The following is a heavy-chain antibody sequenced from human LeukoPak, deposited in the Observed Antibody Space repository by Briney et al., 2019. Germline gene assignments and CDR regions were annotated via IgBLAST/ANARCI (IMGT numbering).Heavy chain of an antibody. CDR3: ARGPGYYGSGTYAFDI. V-gene: IGHV3-66*02. Sequence: GGSLRLSCAASGFSLNSYSMSWVRQAPGKGLEWVSVIYSSGSTYYADSVKGRFTISRDTSKNTLYLQMNSLRAEDTAVYYCARGPGYYGSGTYAFDIWGQGTMVTVSS. J-gene: IGHJ3*02. CDR2: IYSSGST. CDR1: GFSLNSYS. D-gene: IGHD3-10*01.